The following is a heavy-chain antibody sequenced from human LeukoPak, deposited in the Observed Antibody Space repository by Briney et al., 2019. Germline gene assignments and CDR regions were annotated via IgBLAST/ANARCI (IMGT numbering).Heavy chain of an antibody. CDR3: AREGKDYYDSSGYYCFDY. D-gene: IGHD3-22*01. Sequence: GGSLRLSCAASGFTFSSYWMSWVRQAPGKGLEWVANIKQDGSEKYYVDSVKGRFTISRDNANNSLYLQMNSLRAEDTAVYYCAREGKDYYDSSGYYCFDYWGQGTLVTVSS. V-gene: IGHV3-7*01. J-gene: IGHJ4*02. CDR2: IKQDGSEK. CDR1: GFTFSSYW.